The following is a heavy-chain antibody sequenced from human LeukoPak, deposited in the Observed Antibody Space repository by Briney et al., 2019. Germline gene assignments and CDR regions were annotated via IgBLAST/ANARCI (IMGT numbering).Heavy chain of an antibody. V-gene: IGHV1-18*01. D-gene: IGHD2-2*02. J-gene: IGHJ4*02. CDR2: ISAYNGNT. CDR1: GYTFTSYG. Sequence: ASVKVSCKASGYTFTSYGISWVRQAPGQGLEWMGWISAYNGNTNYAQKLQGRVTMTTDTSTSTAYMELRSLRSDDTAVYYCARELPIIGYCSSTSCYTGGYFDYWGQGTLVTVSS. CDR3: ARELPIIGYCSSTSCYTGGYFDY.